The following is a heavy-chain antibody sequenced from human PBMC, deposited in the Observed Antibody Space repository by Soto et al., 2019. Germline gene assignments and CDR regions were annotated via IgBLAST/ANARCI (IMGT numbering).Heavy chain of an antibody. CDR1: GYTFTSYY. V-gene: IGHV1-46*01. CDR2: INPSGGST. D-gene: IGHD3-22*01. J-gene: IGHJ4*02. Sequence: ASVKVSCKAPGYTFTSYYMHWVRQAPGQGLEWMGIINPSGGSTSYAQKLQGRVTMTRDTSTSTVYMELSSLRSEDTAVYYCAREENNKYSYDSSGYYAYWGQGTLVTVSS. CDR3: AREENNKYSYDSSGYYAY.